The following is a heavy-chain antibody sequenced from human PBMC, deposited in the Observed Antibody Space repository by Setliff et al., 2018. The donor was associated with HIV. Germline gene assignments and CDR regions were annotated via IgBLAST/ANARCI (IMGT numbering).Heavy chain of an antibody. Sequence: PGGSLRLSCAASAFIFSSYGMHWVRQAPGKWLEWVAVLRFDGSNKSYGDSVKGRFTISRDNSKNTLYVQMNSLRAEDTAVYYCARHDVVRGAIDNWGQGTLVTVSS. J-gene: IGHJ4*02. V-gene: IGHV3-30*02. CDR1: AFIFSSYG. D-gene: IGHD3-10*01. CDR2: LRFDGSNK. CDR3: ARHDVVRGAIDN.